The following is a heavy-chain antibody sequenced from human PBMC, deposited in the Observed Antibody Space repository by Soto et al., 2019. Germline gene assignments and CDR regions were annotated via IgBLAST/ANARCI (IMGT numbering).Heavy chain of an antibody. V-gene: IGHV3-15*01. CDR3: TTAPRGYFGQSES. CDR2: IKSETDGGTT. CDR1: EFSVGNAW. D-gene: IGHD1-1*01. Sequence: PGGSLSLSCAASEFSVGNAWVRGVRQSPVKGVELVGRIKSETDGGTTDYAAQVKGRFTISRDDSKNTLYLQMNSIKTEDTAVYYCTTAPRGYFGQSESWGKGTRVTVSS. J-gene: IGHJ4*02.